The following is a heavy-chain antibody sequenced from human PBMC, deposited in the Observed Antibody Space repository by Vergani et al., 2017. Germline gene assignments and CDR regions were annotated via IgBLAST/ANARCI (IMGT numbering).Heavy chain of an antibody. V-gene: IGHV4-34*01. CDR2: INHSGST. CDR1: GGSFSGYY. CDR3: ARDPRGAFDI. Sequence: QVQLQQWGAGLLKPSETLSLTCAVYGGSFSGYYWSWIRQPPGKGLEWIGEINHSGSTNYNPSLKSRVTISVDTSKNQFSLKLSSVTAADTAVYYCARDPRGAFDIWGQGTMVTVSS. D-gene: IGHD3-10*01. J-gene: IGHJ3*02.